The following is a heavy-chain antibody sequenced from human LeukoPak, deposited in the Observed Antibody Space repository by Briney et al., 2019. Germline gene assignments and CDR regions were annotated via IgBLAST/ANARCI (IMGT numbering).Heavy chain of an antibody. Sequence: GASVKVSCKASGHTFTSYDINWVRQATGQGLEWMGWMNPNSGNTGYAQKFQGRVTMTRNTSISTAYMELSSLRSEDTAVYYCARYQYYDFWSGPDYWGQGTLVTVSS. CDR2: MNPNSGNT. D-gene: IGHD3-3*01. V-gene: IGHV1-8*01. J-gene: IGHJ4*02. CDR3: ARYQYYDFWSGPDY. CDR1: GHTFTSYD.